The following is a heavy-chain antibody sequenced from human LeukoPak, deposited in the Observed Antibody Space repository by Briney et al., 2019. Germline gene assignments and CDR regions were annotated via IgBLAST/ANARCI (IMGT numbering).Heavy chain of an antibody. CDR2: INPSTGGT. D-gene: IGHD2-21*02. Sequence: ASVKVSCKASGYTFTTYYMHWVRQAPGQGLQWMGWINPSTGGTKYAESFQGRVTMTRDTSITTAYMELSRLTSDDTGVYRCARQYCGGDCYNPWGQGTLVIVAS. CDR3: ARQYCGGDCYNP. V-gene: IGHV1-2*02. CDR1: GYTFTTYY. J-gene: IGHJ5*02.